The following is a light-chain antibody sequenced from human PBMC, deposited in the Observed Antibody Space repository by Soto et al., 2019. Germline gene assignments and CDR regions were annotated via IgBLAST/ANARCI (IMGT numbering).Light chain of an antibody. CDR2: GAS. Sequence: EIVMKQSPANLSVSPGERATLSCRASQTVSSNLAWYQQRPGQAPRLLIYGASTRATDIPARFSGSGSETEFTLTISSLQSEDFAVYFCQHYSNWQTWTFGQGTRVDMK. CDR3: QHYSNWQTWT. V-gene: IGKV3-15*01. CDR1: QTVSSN. J-gene: IGKJ1*01.